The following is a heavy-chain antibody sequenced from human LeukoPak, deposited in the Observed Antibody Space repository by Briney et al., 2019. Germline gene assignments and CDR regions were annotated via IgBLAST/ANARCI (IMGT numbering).Heavy chain of an antibody. D-gene: IGHD4-17*01. J-gene: IGHJ4*02. CDR2: ISSSSSYI. CDR1: GYIFSNYY. V-gene: IGHV3-21*01. Sequence: GGSLRLSCAASGYIFSNYYMNWVRQAPGKGLEWVSSISSSSSYIYYADSVKGRFTISRDNAKNSLHLQMNSLRAEDTAVYYCARDYGGTSGYWGQGTLVTVSS. CDR3: ARDYGGTSGY.